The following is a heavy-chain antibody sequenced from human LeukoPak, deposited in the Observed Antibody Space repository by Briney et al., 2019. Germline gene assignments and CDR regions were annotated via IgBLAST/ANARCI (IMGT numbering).Heavy chain of an antibody. CDR1: GGSISSYY. V-gene: IGHV4-59*01. J-gene: IGHJ3*02. CDR3: ARVMGYCSSTSCYTKAFDI. D-gene: IGHD2-2*02. Sequence: SETLSLTCTVSGGSISSYYWSWIRQPPGKGLEWIGYIYYSGSTNYNPSLKSRVTISVDTSKNQSSLKLSSVTAADTAVYYCARVMGYCSSTSCYTKAFDIWGQGTMVTVSS. CDR2: IYYSGST.